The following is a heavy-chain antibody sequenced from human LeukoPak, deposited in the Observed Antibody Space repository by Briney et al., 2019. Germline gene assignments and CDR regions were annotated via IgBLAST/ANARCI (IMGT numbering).Heavy chain of an antibody. CDR2: IHSDVSTT. CDR1: GFTFSNYW. CDR3: ARATTPSLVVAGNY. J-gene: IGHJ4*02. V-gene: IGHV3-74*01. Sequence: GGSLRLSCAAAGFTFSNYWMHWVRQAPGKGLVWVSRIHSDVSTTIYADSVKGRFTISRDNAKNTLYLQMNSLRAEDTAVYYCARATTPSLVVAGNYWGQGTLVTVSS. D-gene: IGHD6-19*01.